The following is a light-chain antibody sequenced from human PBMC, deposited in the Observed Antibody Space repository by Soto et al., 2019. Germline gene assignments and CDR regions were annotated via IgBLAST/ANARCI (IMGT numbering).Light chain of an antibody. CDR2: DTS. V-gene: IGLV7-46*01. J-gene: IGLJ2*01. CDR3: LLFYSGVPEV. Sequence: QTVVTQEPSLTVSPGGTVTLTCGSSTGAVTSGHYPYWFQQKPGQAPRTLIYDTSSKHSWTPARFSGSLLGGKAALTLSGAQPEHEAEYYCLLFYSGVPEVFGGGTKLTVL. CDR1: TGAVTSGHY.